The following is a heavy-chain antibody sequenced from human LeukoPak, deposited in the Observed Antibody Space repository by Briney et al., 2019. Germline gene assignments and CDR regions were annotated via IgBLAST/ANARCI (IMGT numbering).Heavy chain of an antibody. V-gene: IGHV4-59*01. Sequence: SETLSLTCTVSGDSINNNYWSWIRQSPGKGLEWIGYIYDSGSTKYNPSLKSRVTFSVDTSKSLFSLKLTSLTAADTAVYYCATCRDEFGDYGSTSWGQGTLVTVSS. J-gene: IGHJ5*02. CDR3: ATCRDEFGDYGSTS. CDR1: GDSINNNY. D-gene: IGHD4-17*01. CDR2: IYDSGST.